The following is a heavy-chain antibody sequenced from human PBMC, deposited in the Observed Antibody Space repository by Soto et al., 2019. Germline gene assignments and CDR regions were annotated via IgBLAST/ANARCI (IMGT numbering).Heavy chain of an antibody. CDR2: ISSSSYI. J-gene: IGHJ4*02. CDR3: ARVGPGIAAAGYYFDY. V-gene: IGHV3-21*01. CDR1: GFTFSSYS. D-gene: IGHD6-13*01. Sequence: PGGSLRLSCAASGFTFSSYSMNWVRQAPGKGLEWVSSISSSSYIYYADSVKGRFTISRDNAKNSLYLQMNSLRAEDTAVYYCARVGPGIAAAGYYFDYWGQGTLVTVSS.